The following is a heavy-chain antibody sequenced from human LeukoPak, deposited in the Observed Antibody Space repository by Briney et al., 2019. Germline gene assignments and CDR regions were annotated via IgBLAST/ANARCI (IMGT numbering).Heavy chain of an antibody. CDR2: IIPIFGTA. J-gene: IGHJ5*02. CDR3: ARWGYGDYRFDP. D-gene: IGHD4-17*01. Sequence: SVKVSCKASGYTFSSFGFMWVRQAPGQGLEWMGGIIPIFGTANYAQKFQGRVTITADESTSTAYMELSSLRSEDTAVYYCARWGYGDYRFDPWGQGTLVTVSS. V-gene: IGHV1-69*13. CDR1: GYTFSSFG.